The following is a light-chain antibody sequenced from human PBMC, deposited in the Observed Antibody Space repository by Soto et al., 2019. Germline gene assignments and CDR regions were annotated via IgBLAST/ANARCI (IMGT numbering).Light chain of an antibody. CDR1: QSVSYY. J-gene: IGKJ5*01. CDR3: QQLKTSQVT. CDR2: DAS. Sequence: WMASQSVSYYLAWYQQIPGQAPRLLIYDASNRATGIPSRFSGSGRRTNFPPITTFLLPHDFALSFFQQLKTSQVTFGQGTRLEIK. V-gene: IGKV3-11*01.